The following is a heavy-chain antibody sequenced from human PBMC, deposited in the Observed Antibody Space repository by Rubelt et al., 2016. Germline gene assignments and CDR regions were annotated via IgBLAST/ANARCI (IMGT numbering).Heavy chain of an antibody. V-gene: IGHV4-39*07. J-gene: IGHJ4*02. D-gene: IGHD6-19*01. CDR2: IYTSGST. CDR1: GGSISSSSYY. Sequence: QLQLQESGPGLVKPSETLSLTCTVSGGSISSSSYYWGWIRQPPGKGLEWIGSIYTSGSTNYNPSLKSRVTMSVDTSKNQFSLKLSSVTAADTAVYYCARDHSSGWYLEGFFDYWGQGTLVTVSS. CDR3: ARDHSSGWYLEGFFDY.